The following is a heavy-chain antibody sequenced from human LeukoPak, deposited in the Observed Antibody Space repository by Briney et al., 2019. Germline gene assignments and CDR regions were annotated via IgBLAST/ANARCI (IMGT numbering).Heavy chain of an antibody. CDR1: GFTFSSYG. V-gene: IGHV3-33*01. D-gene: IGHD4-17*01. Sequence: GRSLRLSCAASGFTFSSYGMYWVRQAPGKGLEWVAVMWYDGSNKYYADSVKGRFTISRDNSKNTLYLQMHSLRAEDTAVYYCARDEVTTPRDWGQGTLVTVSS. CDR3: ARDEVTTPRD. CDR2: MWYDGSNK. J-gene: IGHJ4*02.